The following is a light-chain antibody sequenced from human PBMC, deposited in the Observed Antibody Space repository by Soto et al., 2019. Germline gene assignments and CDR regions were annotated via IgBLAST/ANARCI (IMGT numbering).Light chain of an antibody. J-gene: IGKJ3*01. CDR3: HQDGSAACT. V-gene: IGKV3-20*01. CDR1: QSVSSSY. CDR2: GAS. Sequence: EIVLTQSPGTLSLSPGERATLSCRASQSVSSSYLAWYQQKPGQAPRLLIYGASSRATGIPDRFSGSGSGTDFTLTISRLEPEEFAVYYWHQDGSAACTSGHGTMVDIK.